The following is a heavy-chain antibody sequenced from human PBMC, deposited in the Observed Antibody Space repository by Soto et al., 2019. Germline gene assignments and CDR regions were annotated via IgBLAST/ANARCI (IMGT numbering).Heavy chain of an antibody. Sequence: PGGSLRLSCAAFGFTFSSYAMSWVRQAPGKGLEWVSAISGSGGSTYYADSVKGRFTISRDNSKNTLYLQMNSLRAEDTAVYYCAKARGGYCSGGSCYFVSTFFFDYWGQGTLVTVSS. CDR1: GFTFSSYA. CDR3: AKARGGYCSGGSCYFVSTFFFDY. J-gene: IGHJ4*02. D-gene: IGHD2-15*01. CDR2: ISGSGGST. V-gene: IGHV3-23*01.